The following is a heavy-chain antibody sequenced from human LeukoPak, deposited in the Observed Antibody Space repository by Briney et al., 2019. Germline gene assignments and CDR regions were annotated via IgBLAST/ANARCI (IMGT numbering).Heavy chain of an antibody. CDR2: ISSSSSTI. Sequence: PGGSLRLSCAASGFTFSSYSMNWVRQAPGKGLEWVSYISSSSSTIYYADSVKGRFTISRDNAKNSLYLQMNSLRAEDTAVYYCASGYSYGFDYWGQGTLVTVSS. V-gene: IGHV3-48*01. CDR3: ASGYSYGFDY. CDR1: GFTFSSYS. J-gene: IGHJ4*02. D-gene: IGHD5-18*01.